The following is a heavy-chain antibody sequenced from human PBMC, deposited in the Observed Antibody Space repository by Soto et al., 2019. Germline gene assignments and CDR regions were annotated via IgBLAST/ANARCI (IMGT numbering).Heavy chain of an antibody. CDR3: ARDQAMAQFDY. CDR1: GYTFTSYG. D-gene: IGHD5-18*01. Sequence: ASVKVSCKASGYTFTSYGISWVRQAPGQGLEWMGWISAYNGNTKYAQKLQGRVTMTTDTSTSTAYMEMRSLRSDDTAVYYCARDQAMAQFDYWGQGTLVTVSS. J-gene: IGHJ4*02. V-gene: IGHV1-18*01. CDR2: ISAYNGNT.